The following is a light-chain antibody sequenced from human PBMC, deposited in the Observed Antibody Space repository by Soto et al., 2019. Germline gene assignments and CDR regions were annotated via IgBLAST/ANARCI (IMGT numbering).Light chain of an antibody. CDR1: QSISSW. CDR3: QQANSFPLT. CDR2: AAS. Sequence: DIQMTQSPSTLSASVGDRVTITCRASQSISSWLAWYQQKPGKAPKLLIYAASGLQSGVPSRFSGSGSGTDFTLTISSLQPEDFATYYCQQANSFPLTFGQGTKVDIK. J-gene: IGKJ1*01. V-gene: IGKV1-12*01.